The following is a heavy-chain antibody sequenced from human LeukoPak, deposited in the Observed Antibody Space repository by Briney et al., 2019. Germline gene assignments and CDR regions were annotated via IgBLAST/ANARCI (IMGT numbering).Heavy chain of an antibody. J-gene: IGHJ3*02. D-gene: IGHD6-6*01. CDR3: ARESKLTDAFDI. V-gene: IGHV4-38-2*02. CDR2: IYHSGST. Sequence: SETLSLTCTVSGYSISSGYYWGWIRQPPGKGLEWIGSIYHSGSTYYNPSLKSRVTISVDTSKNQFSLKLSSVTAADTAVYYCARESKLTDAFDIWGQGTMVTVSS. CDR1: GYSISSGYY.